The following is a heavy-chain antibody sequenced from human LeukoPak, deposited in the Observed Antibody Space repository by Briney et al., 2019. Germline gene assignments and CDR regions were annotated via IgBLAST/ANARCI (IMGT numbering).Heavy chain of an antibody. CDR2: ISGSGGST. J-gene: IGHJ5*02. CDR1: GFTFSTYG. V-gene: IGHV3-23*01. Sequence: GGSLRLSCEASGFTFSTYGMSWVRQAPGKGLEWVSAISGSGGSTYYADSVKGRFTISRDNSKNTLYLQMNSLRAEDTAVYYCARFLMNNWFDPWGQGTLVTVSS. D-gene: IGHD3-10*01. CDR3: ARFLMNNWFDP.